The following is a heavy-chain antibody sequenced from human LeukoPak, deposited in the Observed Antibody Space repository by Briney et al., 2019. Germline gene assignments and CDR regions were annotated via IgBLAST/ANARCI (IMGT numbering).Heavy chain of an antibody. J-gene: IGHJ4*02. V-gene: IGHV3-74*01. D-gene: IGHD1-26*01. CDR3: ARDPVIVGATHDFDY. Sequence: PGGSLRLSCAGSRFTFSRYWMHWVRQAPGKGLVWVSRIYTDGSSTSYADSVKGRFTISRDNAKNTLYLQMNSLRAEDTAVYYCARDPVIVGATHDFDYWGQGTVVTVSS. CDR1: RFTFSRYW. CDR2: IYTDGSST.